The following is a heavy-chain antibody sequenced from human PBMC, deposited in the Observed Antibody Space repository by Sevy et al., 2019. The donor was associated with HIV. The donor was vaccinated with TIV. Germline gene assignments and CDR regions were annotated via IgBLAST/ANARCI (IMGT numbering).Heavy chain of an antibody. D-gene: IGHD4-17*01. J-gene: IGHJ6*02. CDR1: GFTLSDYY. V-gene: IGHV3-11*01. CDR2: ISGRDPTI. CDR3: ARDHVKDGDLGDYYYYAMDV. Sequence: GGSLRLSCTASGFTLSDYYMSWIRQAPGKGLEWLSYISGRDPTIDYAHSVKGRFTISRDNAKNSLYLQMNSLRAEDTAVYYCARDHVKDGDLGDYYYYAMDVWGQGTTVTVSS.